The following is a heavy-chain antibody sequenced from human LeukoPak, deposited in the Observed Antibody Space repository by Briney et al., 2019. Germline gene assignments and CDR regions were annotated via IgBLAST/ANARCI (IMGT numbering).Heavy chain of an antibody. V-gene: IGHV4-39*01. D-gene: IGHD3-3*01. J-gene: IGHJ3*02. CDR1: GGSISSSSYY. Sequence: SETLSLTCTVSGGSISSSSYYWGWIRQPPGKGLEWIGSIYYSGSTYYNPSLKSRVTISVDTSKNQFSLKLSSVTAADTAVYYCARFPYYDFWSGYGHDAFDIWGQGTMVTVSS. CDR3: ARFPYYDFWSGYGHDAFDI. CDR2: IYYSGST.